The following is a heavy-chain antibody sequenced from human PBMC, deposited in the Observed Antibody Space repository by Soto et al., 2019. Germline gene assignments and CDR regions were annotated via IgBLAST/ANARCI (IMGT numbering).Heavy chain of an antibody. Sequence: PESAVRRKCVALGGSLRSNSIHRVRPTTGKGLEWVAVISNDGSNQYYPDSVKGRFTISRDNSKNTVYLQMNSLRRDDTAVYYCAKDRWESLPYYYGIDVWAQGTTVTLTS. CDR2: ISNDGSNQ. CDR3: AKDRWESLPYYYGIDV. D-gene: IGHD1-26*01. V-gene: IGHV3-30*18. CDR1: GGSLRSNS. J-gene: IGHJ6*02.